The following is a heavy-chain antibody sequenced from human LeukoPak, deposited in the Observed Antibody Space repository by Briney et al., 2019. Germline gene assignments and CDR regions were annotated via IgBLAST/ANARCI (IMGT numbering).Heavy chain of an antibody. Sequence: GGSLRLSCAASGFTFSSYAMSWVRQAPGKGLEWVSAISGSGGSTYYADSVKGRFTISRDNSKSTLYLQMNSLRAEDTAVYYCAKGRAAAGLFDYWGQGTLVTVSS. V-gene: IGHV3-23*01. CDR2: ISGSGGST. D-gene: IGHD6-13*01. CDR1: GFTFSSYA. J-gene: IGHJ4*02. CDR3: AKGRAAAGLFDY.